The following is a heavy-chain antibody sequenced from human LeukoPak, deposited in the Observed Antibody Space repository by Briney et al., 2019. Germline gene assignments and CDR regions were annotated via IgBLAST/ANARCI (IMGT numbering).Heavy chain of an antibody. Sequence: SETLSLTCTVSGGSVSSYNWTWIRQPAGMGPELIGRIYTSGITNYSPSLRSRVTMSLDTSKNQFSLKMSSVTAADTAVYYCARYLVGPLVGSYYSHYMDVWGKGTTVTISS. J-gene: IGHJ6*03. CDR1: GGSVSSYN. D-gene: IGHD1-26*01. CDR2: IYTSGIT. V-gene: IGHV4-4*07. CDR3: ARYLVGPLVGSYYSHYMDV.